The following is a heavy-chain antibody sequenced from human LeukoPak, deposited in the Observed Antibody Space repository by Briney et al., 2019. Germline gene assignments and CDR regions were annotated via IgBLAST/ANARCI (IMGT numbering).Heavy chain of an antibody. V-gene: IGHV1-2*02. D-gene: IGHD5-18*01. CDR2: INSNSGGA. CDR3: AQDTAMVTQSSYYYYYGMDV. CDR1: GYTFTSYY. Sequence: AAVKVSCKTSGYTFTSYYVHWVRQAPGQGLEWMGWINSNSGGANYAQKFQGRVTMTRDTSISTAYMELSRLRSDDTAVYYCAQDTAMVTQSSYYYYYGMDVWGQGTTVTVSS. J-gene: IGHJ6*02.